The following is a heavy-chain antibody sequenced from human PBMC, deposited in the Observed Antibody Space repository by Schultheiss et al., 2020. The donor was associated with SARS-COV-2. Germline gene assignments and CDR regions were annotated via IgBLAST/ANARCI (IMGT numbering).Heavy chain of an antibody. CDR1: GYTFTSYG. CDR2: ISAYNGNT. D-gene: IGHD2-15*01. CDR3: ASPAGCSGGSCYGGYYYYGMDV. V-gene: IGHV1-18*01. Sequence: ASVKVSCKASGYTFTSYGISWVRQAPGQGLEWMGWISAYNGNTNYAQKLQGRVTMTTDTSTSTAYMELRSLRSDDTAVYYCASPAGCSGGSCYGGYYYYGMDVWGQGTTVTVSS. J-gene: IGHJ6*02.